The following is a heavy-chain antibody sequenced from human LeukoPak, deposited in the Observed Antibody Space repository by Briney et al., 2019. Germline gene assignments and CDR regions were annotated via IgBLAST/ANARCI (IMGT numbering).Heavy chain of an antibody. CDR2: IYYSGST. D-gene: IGHD3-22*01. Sequence: PSETLSLTCTVSGGSISSYYWSWIRQPPGKGLEWIGYIYYSGSTNYNPSLKSRVTISVDTPKNQFSLKLSSVTAADTAVYYCARETYDSSGYYYGYDYWGQGTLVTVSS. J-gene: IGHJ4*02. CDR3: ARETYDSSGYYYGYDY. V-gene: IGHV4-59*01. CDR1: GGSISSYY.